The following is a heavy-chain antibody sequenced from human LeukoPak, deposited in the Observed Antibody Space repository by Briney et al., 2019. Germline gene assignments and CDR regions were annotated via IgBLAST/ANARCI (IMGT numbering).Heavy chain of an antibody. Sequence: ASVKVSCKASGYTFTGYYMHWVRQAPGQGLEWMGWINPNSGGTNYAQKFQGRVTMTRDTSISTAYMELSRLRSDDTAVYYCAKALCSSSCYRYGGGFDIWGQGTMVTVSS. J-gene: IGHJ3*02. CDR2: INPNSGGT. V-gene: IGHV1-2*02. CDR1: GYTFTGYY. CDR3: AKALCSSSCYRYGGGFDI. D-gene: IGHD2-2*01.